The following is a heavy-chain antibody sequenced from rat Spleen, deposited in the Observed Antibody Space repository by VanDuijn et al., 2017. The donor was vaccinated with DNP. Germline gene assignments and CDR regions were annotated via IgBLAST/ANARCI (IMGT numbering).Heavy chain of an antibody. CDR3: ARSGNYGNYYTMDA. CDR2: ISNSGIT. V-gene: IGHV2-6*01. Sequence: QVRLEESGPGLVQPSQTLSLTCTVSGFSLASYPVSWVRQPPGKGLEWIAAISNSGITYYNSALKSRLSINRDTSKSQVLLKMNSLQTEDTAMYFCARSGNYGNYYTMDAWGQGTSVTVSS. J-gene: IGHJ4*01. D-gene: IGHD1-11*01. CDR1: GFSLASYP.